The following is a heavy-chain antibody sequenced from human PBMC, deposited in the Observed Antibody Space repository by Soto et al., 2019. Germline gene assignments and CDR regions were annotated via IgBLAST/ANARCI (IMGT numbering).Heavy chain of an antibody. Sequence: SETLSLTCTVSGGSISSGGYYWSWIRQHPGKGLEWIGYIYYSGSTYYNQSLKSRVTISVDTSKNQFSLKLSSVTAADTAVYYCARRQSRTMVPYYFDYWGQGTLVTVAS. J-gene: IGHJ4*02. CDR3: ARRQSRTMVPYYFDY. V-gene: IGHV4-31*03. D-gene: IGHD3-10*01. CDR2: IYYSGST. CDR1: GGSISSGGYY.